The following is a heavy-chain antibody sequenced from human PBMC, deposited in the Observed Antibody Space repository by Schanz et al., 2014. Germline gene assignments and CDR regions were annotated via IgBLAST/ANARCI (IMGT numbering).Heavy chain of an antibody. V-gene: IGHV3-23*01. CDR2: IAGDGGGP. CDR3: ARGSGTFDS. J-gene: IGHJ4*02. Sequence: EVQMLESGRGLVQPGGSLRLSCVASGFTFRRYGMSWVRQAPGKGLEWVSVIAGDGGGPNYVDSVKGRFTISRDNSDNTLYLQMNNLRAEDTAVYYCARGSGTFDSWGQGTLVTVSS. D-gene: IGHD3-3*01. CDR1: GFTFRRYG.